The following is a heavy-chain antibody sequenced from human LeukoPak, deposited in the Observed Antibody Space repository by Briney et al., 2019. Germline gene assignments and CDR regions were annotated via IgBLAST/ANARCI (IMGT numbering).Heavy chain of an antibody. CDR3: ARALSWTTDSYYYMDV. V-gene: IGHV1-8*01. CDR2: MNPNSGNT. Sequence: VASVKVSCKASGYTFTSYDINWVRQATGQGLEWMGRMNPNSGNTGYAQKFQGRVTMTKNTSITTAYMELSSLRSEDTAVYYCARALSWTTDSYYYMDVWGKGTTVTVSS. CDR1: GYTFTSYD. D-gene: IGHD3/OR15-3a*01. J-gene: IGHJ6*03.